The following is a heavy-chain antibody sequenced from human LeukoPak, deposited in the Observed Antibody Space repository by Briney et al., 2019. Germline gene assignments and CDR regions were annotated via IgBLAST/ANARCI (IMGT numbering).Heavy chain of an antibody. CDR3: ARDRPPPSGIYYGMDV. D-gene: IGHD6-6*01. Sequence: SQTLSLTCTVSGGSISSGGYYWSWIRQHPGQGLEWIGYIYYSGSTYYNPSLKSRVTISVDTSKNQFSLKLSSVTAADTAVYYCARDRPPPSGIYYGMDVWGQGTTVTVSS. J-gene: IGHJ6*02. CDR2: IYYSGST. V-gene: IGHV4-31*03. CDR1: GGSISSGGYY.